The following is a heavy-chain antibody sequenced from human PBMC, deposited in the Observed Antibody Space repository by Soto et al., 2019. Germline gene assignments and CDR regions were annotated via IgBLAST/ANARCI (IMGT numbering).Heavy chain of an antibody. D-gene: IGHD5-12*01. J-gene: IGHJ6*02. Sequence: ASVKVSCKASGYTFTSFGITWVRHAPGQGLEWMGWISGYNGNTNYAQKFQGRVTVTTDTSTTTAYMDLRSLRSDDTAVYYCARLTGGYDQIYYGMDVWGQGTTVTSP. CDR1: GYTFTSFG. CDR3: ARLTGGYDQIYYGMDV. V-gene: IGHV1-18*01. CDR2: ISGYNGNT.